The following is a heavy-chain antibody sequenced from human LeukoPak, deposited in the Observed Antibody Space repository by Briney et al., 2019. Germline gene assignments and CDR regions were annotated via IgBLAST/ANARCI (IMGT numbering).Heavy chain of an antibody. V-gene: IGHV1-46*01. J-gene: IGHJ4*02. Sequence: ASVKVSCKASGYTFTSYYMHWVRQAPGQGLEWMGMINPSGGSTSYAQKFQGRVTMTRDTSTSTVYMELSSLRSEDTAVYYCVREDTPATANYWGQGTLVTISS. D-gene: IGHD2-21*02. CDR1: GYTFTSYY. CDR3: VREDTPATANY. CDR2: INPSGGST.